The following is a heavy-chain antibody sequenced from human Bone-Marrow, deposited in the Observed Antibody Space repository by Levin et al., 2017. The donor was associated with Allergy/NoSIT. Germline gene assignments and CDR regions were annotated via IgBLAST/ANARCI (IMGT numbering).Heavy chain of an antibody. CDR3: AKLSSTKYLDAFDI. CDR1: GFASRRYD. Sequence: GGSLRLSCAASGFASRRYDMHWVRQAPGKGLEWVAMMSSDGTNKYYVESEKGRFTISRDSSRNTLFLEMSSLRPEDTAVYYCAKLSSTKYLDAFDIWGPGTMVTVSS. V-gene: IGHV3-30*18. D-gene: IGHD2-8*01. J-gene: IGHJ3*02. CDR2: MSSDGTNK.